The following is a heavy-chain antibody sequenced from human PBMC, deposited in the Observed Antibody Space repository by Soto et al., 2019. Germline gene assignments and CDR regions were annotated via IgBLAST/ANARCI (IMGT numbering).Heavy chain of an antibody. D-gene: IGHD2-8*02. V-gene: IGHV4-59*08. CDR1: GGSISSSY. CDR3: ARHQPAYGGVFDI. Sequence: SPTLSLTCTVSGGSISSSYWSWIRQPPGKGLEWIAYIHYSGSTNYNPSLKSRVTISVDSSKNQVSLNLSSMTAADTAVYSCARHQPAYGGVFDIWGQGTMVTVSS. J-gene: IGHJ3*02. CDR2: IHYSGST.